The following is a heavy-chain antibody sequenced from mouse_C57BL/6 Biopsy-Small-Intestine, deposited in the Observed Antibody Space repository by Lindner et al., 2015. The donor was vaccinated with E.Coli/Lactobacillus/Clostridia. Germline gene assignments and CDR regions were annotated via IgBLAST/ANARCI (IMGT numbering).Heavy chain of an antibody. V-gene: IGHV1-85*01. CDR1: GYVFSNSW. J-gene: IGHJ4*01. CDR3: ARGAIYYDYDDAMDY. D-gene: IGHD2-4*01. CDR2: IYPRDGST. Sequence: VQLQESGPELVKPGASVKISCKASGYVFSNSWMNWVKQRPGQGLEWIGWIYPRDGSTKYNEKFKGKATLTVDTSSSTAYMELHSLTSEDSAVYFCARGAIYYDYDDAMDYWGQGTSVTVSS.